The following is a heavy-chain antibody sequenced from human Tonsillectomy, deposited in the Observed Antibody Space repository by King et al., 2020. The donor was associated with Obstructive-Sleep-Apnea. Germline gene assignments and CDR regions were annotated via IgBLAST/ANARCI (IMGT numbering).Heavy chain of an antibody. CDR1: GFTFNNYA. CDR2: IPYDGIKK. D-gene: IGHD5-18*01. J-gene: IGHJ4*02. V-gene: IGHV3-30-3*01. Sequence: VQLVESGGGVVQPGRSLRLSCASSGFTFNNYAMHLCRQAPGKGLDRVAIIPYDGIKKYNADSVKGRFTISRHDSKNTLYLQMNSLRAEDTAVYYCAREHEYSYGYIDYYFDYWGQGTLVTVSS. CDR3: AREHEYSYGYIDYYFDY.